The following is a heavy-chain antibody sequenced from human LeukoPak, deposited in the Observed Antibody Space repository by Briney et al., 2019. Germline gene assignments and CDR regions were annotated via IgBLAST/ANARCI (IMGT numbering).Heavy chain of an antibody. J-gene: IGHJ4*02. V-gene: IGHV3-11*01. CDR1: GFTFSDYY. CDR3: ARENIGGIVGATRGYHFDY. D-gene: IGHD1-26*01. Sequence: GGSLRLSCAASGFTFSDYYMSWIRQAPGKGLEWVSYISSSGSTIYYADSVKGRFTISRDNAKNSLYLQMNSLRAEDTAVYYCARENIGGIVGATRGYHFDYWGQGTLVTVSS. CDR2: ISSSGSTI.